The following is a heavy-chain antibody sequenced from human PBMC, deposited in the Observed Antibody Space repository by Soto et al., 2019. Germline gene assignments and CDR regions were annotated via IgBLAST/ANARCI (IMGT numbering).Heavy chain of an antibody. CDR3: ARDRQSTPWYAADY. CDR1: GFTFSSYS. J-gene: IGHJ4*02. V-gene: IGHV3-21*01. CDR2: ISGSGGYI. D-gene: IGHD6-13*01. Sequence: PRGSLRLSCEGSGFTFSSYSMNWFRQAPGKGLEWVSSISGSGGYIYYADSVKGRFTISRDNAKNSLYLQMTSLRDEDTALYYCARDRQSTPWYAADYWGQGSLVTVSS.